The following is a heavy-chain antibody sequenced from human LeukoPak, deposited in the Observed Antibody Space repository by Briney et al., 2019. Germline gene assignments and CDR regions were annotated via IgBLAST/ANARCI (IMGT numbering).Heavy chain of an antibody. D-gene: IGHD3-10*01. CDR2: MNPNSGNT. CDR1: GYSFTSYW. CDR3: ARGYLLWRGFDY. J-gene: IGHJ4*02. Sequence: GESLKISCKGSGYSFTSYWIGWVRQATGQGLEWMGWMNPNSGNTGYAQKFQGRVTITRNTSISTAYMELSSLRSEDTAVYYCARGYLLWRGFDYWGQGTLVTVSS. V-gene: IGHV1-8*03.